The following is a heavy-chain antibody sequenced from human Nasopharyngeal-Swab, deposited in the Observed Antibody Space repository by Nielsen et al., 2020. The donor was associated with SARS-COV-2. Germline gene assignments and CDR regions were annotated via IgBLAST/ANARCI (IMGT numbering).Heavy chain of an antibody. V-gene: IGHV3-30*03. J-gene: IGHJ4*02. CDR1: GFTFSSYG. CDR2: ISYDGSNK. CDR3: ARDQGAVAGWGGSGYDY. Sequence: GGSLRLSCAASGFTFSSYGMHWVRQAPGKGLEWVAVISYDGSNKYYADSVKGRFTISRDNSKNTLYLQMNSLRAEDTAVYYCARDQGAVAGWGGSGYDYWGQGTLVTVSS. D-gene: IGHD6-19*01.